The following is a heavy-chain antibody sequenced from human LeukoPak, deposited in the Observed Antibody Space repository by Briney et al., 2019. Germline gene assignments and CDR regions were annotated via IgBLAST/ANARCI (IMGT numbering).Heavy chain of an antibody. Sequence: SETLSLTCTVSGGSVNSGSYYWSWIRQPPGKGLEWIGYIYDSGSTNYNPSLKSRVTISVDTSKNQFSLKLSSVTAADTAVYYCARGATNWNYWGQGTLVTVSS. CDR1: GGSVNSGSYY. J-gene: IGHJ4*02. D-gene: IGHD1-1*01. CDR3: ARGATNWNY. V-gene: IGHV4-61*01. CDR2: IYDSGST.